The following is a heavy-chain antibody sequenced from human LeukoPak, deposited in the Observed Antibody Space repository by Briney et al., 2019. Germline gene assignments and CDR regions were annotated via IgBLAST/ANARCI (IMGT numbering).Heavy chain of an antibody. Sequence: ASVKVSCKASGYTFTNYYVHWVRQAPGQGLEWMGIIKPGGGGTSYALKFQGRVTMTRDTSTSTAYMELSSLRSEDTAVYYCARDHFASSGYHYLLGYFEHWGQGTLVTVSS. D-gene: IGHD3-22*01. CDR2: IKPGGGGT. V-gene: IGHV1-46*01. CDR3: ARDHFASSGYHYLLGYFEH. CDR1: GYTFTNYY. J-gene: IGHJ1*01.